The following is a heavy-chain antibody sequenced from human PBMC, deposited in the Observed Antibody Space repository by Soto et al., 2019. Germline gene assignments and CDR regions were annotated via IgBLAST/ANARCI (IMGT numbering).Heavy chain of an antibody. Sequence: GGSLRLSCAASGFTFSSYAMHWVRQAPGKGLEWVAVISYDGSNKYYADSVKGRFTISRDNSKNTLYLQMNSLRAEDTAVCYCARDSYSSGWYSNYYYYGMDVWGQGTTVTVSS. CDR2: ISYDGSNK. J-gene: IGHJ6*02. D-gene: IGHD6-19*01. V-gene: IGHV3-30-3*01. CDR3: ARDSYSSGWYSNYYYYGMDV. CDR1: GFTFSSYA.